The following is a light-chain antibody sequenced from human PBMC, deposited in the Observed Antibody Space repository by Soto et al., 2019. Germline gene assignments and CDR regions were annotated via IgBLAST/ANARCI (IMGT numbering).Light chain of an antibody. CDR3: SSYTSSSTRV. CDR1: SSDVGGYNY. CDR2: DVS. J-gene: IGLJ1*01. V-gene: IGLV2-14*01. Sequence: QSVLTQPASGSGSPGQSITISCTGTSSDVGGYNYVSWYQQPPGKAPKLMIYDVSNRPSGVSNRFSGSKSGNTASLTISGLQAEDEADYYCSSYTSSSTRVFGTGTKVTVL.